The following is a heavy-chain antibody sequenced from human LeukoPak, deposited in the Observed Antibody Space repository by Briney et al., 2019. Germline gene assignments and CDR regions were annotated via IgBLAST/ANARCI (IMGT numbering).Heavy chain of an antibody. V-gene: IGHV4-61*01. D-gene: IGHD2-15*01. CDR3: AREGPDPSGTGMDV. J-gene: IGHJ6*02. CDR2: IYYSGST. CDR1: GGSISSSSYY. Sequence: SETLSLTCTVSGGSISSSSYYWGWIRQPPGKGLEWIGYIYYSGSTNYNPSLKSRVTISVDTSKNQFSLKLSSVTAADTAVYYCAREGPDPSGTGMDVWGQGTTVTVSS.